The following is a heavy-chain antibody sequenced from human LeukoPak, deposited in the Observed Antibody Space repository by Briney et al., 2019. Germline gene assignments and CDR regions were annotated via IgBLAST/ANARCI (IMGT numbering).Heavy chain of an antibody. Sequence: GASVNVSCTASGYTFTRYYMHSVRQAPGQGREWMGIINPCGGSTSYAQKFQGRVTMTRDTSTSTVYMELSSLRSEDTAVYYCAREAWDYDILTGYYRAKKGWFDPWGQGTLVTVSS. CDR2: INPCGGST. D-gene: IGHD3-9*01. CDR3: AREAWDYDILTGYYRAKKGWFDP. J-gene: IGHJ5*02. V-gene: IGHV1-46*03. CDR1: GYTFTRYY.